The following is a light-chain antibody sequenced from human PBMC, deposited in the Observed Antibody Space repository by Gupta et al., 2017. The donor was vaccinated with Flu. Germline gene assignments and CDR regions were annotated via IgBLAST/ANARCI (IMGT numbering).Light chain of an antibody. CDR3: QQSFSKPFT. V-gene: IGKV1-39*01. J-gene: IGKJ3*01. CDR2: AAS. CDR1: QNINNY. Sequence: GDRVTITCRSSQNINNYLNWYQQKPGEAPNVLIYAASTLQGGGPSRFSGSGSGTEFTLTISSLQREDFATYYCQQSFSKPFTFGPGTKVDIK.